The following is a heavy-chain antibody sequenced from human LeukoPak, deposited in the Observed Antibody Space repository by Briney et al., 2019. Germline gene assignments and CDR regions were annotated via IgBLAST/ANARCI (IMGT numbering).Heavy chain of an antibody. CDR2: ISSSSSYI. V-gene: IGHV3-21*01. CDR3: ARGIAAARGFDP. CDR1: GFTFSSYS. D-gene: IGHD6-13*01. J-gene: IGHJ5*02. Sequence: PGGSLRLSCAASGFTFSSYSMNWVRQAPGKGLEWVSSISSSSSYIYYADSVKGRFTISRDNAKNSLYLQMNSLRAEDTAVYYCARGIAAARGFDPWGQGTLVTVSS.